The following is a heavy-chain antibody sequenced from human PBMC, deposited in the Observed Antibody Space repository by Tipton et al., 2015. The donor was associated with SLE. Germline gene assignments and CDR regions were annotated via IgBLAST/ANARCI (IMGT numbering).Heavy chain of an antibody. D-gene: IGHD6-13*01. CDR3: ARALRWSHFDY. CDR1: GVSISHWC. Sequence: GLVKPSETLSVNCTVSGVSISHWCWNWIRQPPGKGLEWIGYVCYSGTTKYNPSLKTRVTISIDTSTNRFSLKLTSVTAADTAVYYCARALRWSHFDYWGQGNLVAVS. CDR2: VCYSGTT. V-gene: IGHV4-59*01. J-gene: IGHJ4*02.